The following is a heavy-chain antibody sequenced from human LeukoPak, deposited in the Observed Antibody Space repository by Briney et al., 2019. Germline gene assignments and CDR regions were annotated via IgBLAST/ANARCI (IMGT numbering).Heavy chain of an antibody. CDR2: IYYSGST. J-gene: IGHJ4*02. Sequence: SETLSLTCTVSGGSIRSYYWSWIRQPPGKGLEWIGYIYYSGSTNYNPSLKSRVTISVDTSKNQFSLKLSSVTAADTAVYYCARAWFGEGYYFDYWGQGTLVTVSS. D-gene: IGHD3-10*01. V-gene: IGHV4-59*12. CDR1: GGSIRSYY. CDR3: ARAWFGEGYYFDY.